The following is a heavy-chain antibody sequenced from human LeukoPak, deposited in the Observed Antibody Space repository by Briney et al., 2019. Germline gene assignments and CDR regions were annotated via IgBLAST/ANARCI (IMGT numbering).Heavy chain of an antibody. Sequence: GGSLRLSCAASGFTFSSYSMNWVRQAPGKGLEWVSSISSSSSYIYYADSVKGRFTISRDNAKNSLYLQMNSLRAEDTAVYYCARRYCGGDCYIDYWGRGTLVTVSS. CDR3: ARRYCGGDCYIDY. J-gene: IGHJ4*02. CDR2: ISSSSSYI. D-gene: IGHD2-21*02. CDR1: GFTFSSYS. V-gene: IGHV3-21*01.